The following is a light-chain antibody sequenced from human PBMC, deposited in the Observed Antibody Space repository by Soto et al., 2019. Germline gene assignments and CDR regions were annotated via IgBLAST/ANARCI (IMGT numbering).Light chain of an antibody. J-gene: IGKJ2*01. Sequence: DIQMTQSPSTLSASVGDRVTITCRASQSIGTLLAWYQQKPGKAPKLLISRATTLQSGVPSRFSGRGSGTQFTLTFSSLQPDDLATYYCQQYSSFSYTFGRGTRIEIK. CDR1: QSIGTL. V-gene: IGKV1-5*03. CDR2: RAT. CDR3: QQYSSFSYT.